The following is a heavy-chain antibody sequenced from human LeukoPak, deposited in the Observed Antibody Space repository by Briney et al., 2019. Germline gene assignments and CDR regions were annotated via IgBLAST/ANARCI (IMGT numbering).Heavy chain of an antibody. Sequence: GGSLRLSCAASGFTFTNYWMSWVRQAPGKGLELVANIKQDRSEKYYVDSVKGRFTISRDNAKNSLYLQMNSLRAEDTAVYYCARESIITGTIFDYWGQGTLVTVSS. CDR2: IKQDRSEK. CDR1: GFTFTNYW. CDR3: ARESIITGTIFDY. D-gene: IGHD1-20*01. J-gene: IGHJ4*02. V-gene: IGHV3-7*01.